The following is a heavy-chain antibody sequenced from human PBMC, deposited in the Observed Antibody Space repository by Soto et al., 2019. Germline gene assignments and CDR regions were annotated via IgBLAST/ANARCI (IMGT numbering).Heavy chain of an antibody. CDR3: ARDGQYYDSSGYSGDAFDI. Sequence: QVQLVESGGGLVKPGGSLRLSCAASGFTFSDYYMSWICQAPGKGLEWVSYISSSSSYTNYADSVKGRFTISRDNAKTSLYLQMNSVRAEDTAVYYCARDGQYYDSSGYSGDAFDIWGQGTMVTVS. J-gene: IGHJ3*02. CDR2: ISSSSSYT. CDR1: GFTFSDYY. V-gene: IGHV3-11*06. D-gene: IGHD3-22*01.